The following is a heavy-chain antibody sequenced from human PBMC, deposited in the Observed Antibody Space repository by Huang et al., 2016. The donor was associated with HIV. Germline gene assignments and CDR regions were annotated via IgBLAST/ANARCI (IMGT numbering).Heavy chain of an antibody. Sequence: QVQLVQSGAEVKKPGASVKVSCKASGYTFTGYSMHWVRQAPGQGLEWMGWINPNSGGTNYAQKFQGRVTMTRDTSISTAYMELSRLRSDDTAVYYCARGTGSSWYIGWFDPWGQGTLVTVSS. J-gene: IGHJ5*02. CDR3: ARGTGSSWYIGWFDP. D-gene: IGHD6-13*01. CDR1: GYTFTGYS. CDR2: INPNSGGT. V-gene: IGHV1-2*02.